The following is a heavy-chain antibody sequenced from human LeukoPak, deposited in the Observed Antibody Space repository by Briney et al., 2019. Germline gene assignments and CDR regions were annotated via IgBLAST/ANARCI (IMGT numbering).Heavy chain of an antibody. CDR2: IYYSGST. CDR1: GGSISSYY. D-gene: IGHD6-19*01. CDR3: ARISAVAGGPYDI. Sequence: SETLSLTCTVSGGSISSYYWSWIRQPPGKGVEWIGYIYYSGSTNYNPSLKSRVTISVDTSKNQFSLKLSSVTAADTAVYYCARISAVAGGPYDIWGQGTMVTVSS. V-gene: IGHV4-59*08. J-gene: IGHJ3*02.